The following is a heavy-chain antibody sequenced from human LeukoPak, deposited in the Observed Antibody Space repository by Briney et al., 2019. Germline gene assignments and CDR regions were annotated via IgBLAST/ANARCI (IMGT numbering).Heavy chain of an antibody. J-gene: IGHJ6*02. CDR3: ARNDYGDYVKWLYYYYGMDV. Sequence: GASVKVSCKASGYTFTSYDINWVRQATGQGLEWMGWMNPNSGNTGYAQKFQDRVTMTRDTSISTAYMELSSLRSEDTAVYYCARNDYGDYVKWLYYYYGMDVWGQGTTVTVSS. D-gene: IGHD4-17*01. CDR2: MNPNSGNT. CDR1: GYTFTSYD. V-gene: IGHV1-8*01.